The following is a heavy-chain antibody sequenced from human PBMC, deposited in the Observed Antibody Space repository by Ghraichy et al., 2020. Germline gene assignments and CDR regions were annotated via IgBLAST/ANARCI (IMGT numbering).Heavy chain of an antibody. Sequence: GGSLRLSCAASGFTFSSYSMNWVRQAPGKGLEWVSYISSSSSTIYYADSVKGRFTISRDNAKNSLYLQMNSLRDEDTAVYYCASSYYDILTGYYIPFNYWGQGTLVTVSS. J-gene: IGHJ4*02. CDR2: ISSSSSTI. D-gene: IGHD3-9*01. CDR3: ASSYYDILTGYYIPFNY. V-gene: IGHV3-48*02. CDR1: GFTFSSYS.